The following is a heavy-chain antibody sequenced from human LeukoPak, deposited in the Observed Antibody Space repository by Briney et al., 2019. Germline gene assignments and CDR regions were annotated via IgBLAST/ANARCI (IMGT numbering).Heavy chain of an antibody. CDR1: GFTFNNYG. V-gene: IGHV3-23*01. J-gene: IGHJ4*02. CDR3: AKVGSSSWYRGSFNY. CDR2: ISGSGGST. D-gene: IGHD6-13*01. Sequence: GGSLRLSCAASGFTFNNYGMSWVRQAPGKGLEWVSAISGSGGSTYYADSVKGRFTISRDNSKNTLYLQMNSLRAEDTAVYYCAKVGSSSWYRGSFNYWGQGTLVTVSS.